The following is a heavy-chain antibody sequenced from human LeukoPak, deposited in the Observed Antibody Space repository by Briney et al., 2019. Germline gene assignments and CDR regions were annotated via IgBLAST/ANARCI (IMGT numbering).Heavy chain of an antibody. D-gene: IGHD3/OR15-3a*01. CDR3: ARDLSWLLYDY. V-gene: IGHV3-74*01. CDR1: GFTFSNYW. J-gene: IGHJ4*02. CDR2: INSDGSST. Sequence: PGGSLRLSCAASGFTFSNYWMHWVRQAPGKGLLWVSHINSDGSSTSYADSVKGRFTISRDNAKNTLYLQMNSLRAEDTAVYYCARDLSWLLYDYWGQGTLVTVSS.